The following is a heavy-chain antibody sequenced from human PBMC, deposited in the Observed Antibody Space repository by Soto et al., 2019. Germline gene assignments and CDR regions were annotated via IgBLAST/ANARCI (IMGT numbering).Heavy chain of an antibody. CDR2: ITNSGDTT. J-gene: IGHJ1*01. Sequence: GGSLRLSCVASGFMFSIFAMTWVRQAPGKGLEWVSGITNSGDTTFYADYVKGRFTISRDNSKNTLYLQMDNLSPEDTAVYYCAKGVHFYKYWGQGILVTVSS. CDR1: GFMFSIFA. CDR3: AKGVHFYKY. V-gene: IGHV3-23*01. D-gene: IGHD3-10*01.